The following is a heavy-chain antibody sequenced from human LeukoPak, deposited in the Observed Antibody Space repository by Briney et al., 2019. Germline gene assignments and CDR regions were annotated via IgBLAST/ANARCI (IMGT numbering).Heavy chain of an antibody. V-gene: IGHV4-30-2*01. CDR3: AREKYYDSSGTI. CDR2: IYHSGST. Sequence: SQTLSLTCAVSGGSISSGGYSWSWIRQPPGKGLEWIGYIYHSGSTYYNPSLKSRVTISVDTSKNQFSLKLSSVTAADTAVYYCAREKYYDSSGTIWGQGTLVTVSS. J-gene: IGHJ4*02. D-gene: IGHD3-22*01. CDR1: GGSISSGGYS.